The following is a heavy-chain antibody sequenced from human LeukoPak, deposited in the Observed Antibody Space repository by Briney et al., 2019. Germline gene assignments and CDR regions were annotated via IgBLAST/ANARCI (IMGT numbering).Heavy chain of an antibody. D-gene: IGHD4-17*01. CDR1: GGSISSYY. J-gene: IGHJ3*02. V-gene: IGHV4-4*07. Sequence: SETLSLTCTVSGGSISSYYWSWIRQPAGKGLEWIGGIYTSGSTNYNPSLKSRVTMSVDTSKNQFSLKLSSVTAADTAVYYCARLATVTTSGPSGRDAFDIWGQGTMVTVSS. CDR2: IYTSGST. CDR3: ARLATVTTSGPSGRDAFDI.